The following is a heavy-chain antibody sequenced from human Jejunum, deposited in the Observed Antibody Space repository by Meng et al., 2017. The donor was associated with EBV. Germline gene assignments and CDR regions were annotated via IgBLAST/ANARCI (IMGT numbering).Heavy chain of an antibody. CDR3: AKLTRA. Sequence: VHVLESGGGSVKPGGVLRLSGAASGFTFSGSARSWVRQAPGKWLEWFSSIGVSGGATYYADSVKGRFTISRDNSKSTLYLQMNSLRAEDTAVYYCAKLTRAWGQGTLVTVSS. CDR2: IGVSGGAT. CDR1: GFTFSGSA. J-gene: IGHJ5*02. V-gene: IGHV3-23*01. D-gene: IGHD1/OR15-1a*01.